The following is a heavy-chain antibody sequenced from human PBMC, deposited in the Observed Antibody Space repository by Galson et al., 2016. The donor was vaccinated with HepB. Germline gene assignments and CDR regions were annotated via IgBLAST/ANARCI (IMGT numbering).Heavy chain of an antibody. Sequence: SPRLSCATSGFTFSSYWMPWVRQAPGKGLEWVANINQDGIEKYYVGSVEGRFTISRDNAKKSLYLQTDSLRAEDTAVYYCARSGEPSWGQGTLVTVSP. V-gene: IGHV3-7*01. CDR1: GFTFSSYW. CDR3: ARSGEPS. D-gene: IGHD4-17*01. J-gene: IGHJ5*02. CDR2: INQDGIEK.